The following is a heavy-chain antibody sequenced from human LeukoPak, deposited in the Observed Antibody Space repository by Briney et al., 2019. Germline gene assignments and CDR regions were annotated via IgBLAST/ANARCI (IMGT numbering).Heavy chain of an antibody. CDR3: AVVEYSSSSGAFDI. V-gene: IGHV4-30-2*01. J-gene: IGHJ3*02. Sequence: SETLSLTCTVSGGSISSGGYYWSWIRQPPGKGLEWIGYIYHSGSTYYNPSLKSRVTISVDRSKNQFSLKLSSVTAADTAVYCCAVVEYSSSSGAFDIWGQGTMVTVSS. D-gene: IGHD6-6*01. CDR1: GGSISSGGYY. CDR2: IYHSGST.